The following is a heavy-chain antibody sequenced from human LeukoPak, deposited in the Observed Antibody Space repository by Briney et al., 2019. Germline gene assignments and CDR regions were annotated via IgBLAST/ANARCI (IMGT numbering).Heavy chain of an antibody. CDR2: ISYDGENK. D-gene: IGHD6-13*01. CDR1: GFTFSSNA. Sequence: QPGGSLRLSCAASGFTFSSNALHWVRQAPGQGLEWVAVISYDGENKSYADSVRGRFTISRDTPKNTLYLQMNSLRPEDTAVYYCARDPAAAGSYYFDYWGQGILVTVSS. J-gene: IGHJ4*02. V-gene: IGHV3-30*04. CDR3: ARDPAAAGSYYFDY.